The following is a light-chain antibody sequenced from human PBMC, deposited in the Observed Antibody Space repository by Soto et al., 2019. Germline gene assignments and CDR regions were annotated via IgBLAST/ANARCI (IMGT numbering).Light chain of an antibody. CDR3: SSYAGSSTHV. Sequence: QSVLTQPPSASGSPGQSVSISCTGTSSDVGAYNYVSWYQQHPGKAPKLMIYEVTKRPSGVPARFSGSKSGNTASLTVSGLQAEDEADYYCSSYAGSSTHVFGTGTKLT. CDR1: SSDVGAYNY. J-gene: IGLJ1*01. CDR2: EVT. V-gene: IGLV2-8*01.